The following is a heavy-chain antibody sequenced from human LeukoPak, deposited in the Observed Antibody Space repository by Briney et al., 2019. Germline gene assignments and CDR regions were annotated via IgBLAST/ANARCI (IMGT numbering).Heavy chain of an antibody. J-gene: IGHJ4*02. CDR2: ISNDGSNK. CDR1: GLTFSSYG. V-gene: IGHV3-30*03. D-gene: IGHD3-22*01. CDR3: RSYYYDSSGSYFDY. Sequence: PGGSLRLSCAASGLTFSSYGMHWVXQAPGXGLEWVAGISNDGSNKYYGDSMKGRFTISRDNSKNTLYLQMNSLRAEDTAVFYCRSYYYDSSGSYFDYWGQGTLVTVSS.